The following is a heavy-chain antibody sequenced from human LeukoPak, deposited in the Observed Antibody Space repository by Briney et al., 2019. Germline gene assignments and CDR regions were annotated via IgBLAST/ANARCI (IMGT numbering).Heavy chain of an antibody. Sequence: GGSLRLSCAASGVNFDYYAMSWVRQAPGKGLEWVSDISDNEGRTYYTDSVKGRFTISRDRTKNTVYLQMHNLRADDTAVYFCARHDSFIPYWGQGTLVTVSS. CDR3: ARHDSFIPY. D-gene: IGHD5-18*01. CDR2: ISDNEGRT. V-gene: IGHV3-23*01. CDR1: GVNFDYYA. J-gene: IGHJ4*02.